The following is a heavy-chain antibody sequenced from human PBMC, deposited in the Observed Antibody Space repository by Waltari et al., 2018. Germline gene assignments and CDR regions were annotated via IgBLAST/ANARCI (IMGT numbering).Heavy chain of an antibody. Sequence: QVQLQESGPGLVKPSQTLSLTCTVSGGSISSGGYYWSWIRQHPGKGLEWSGYIYYSGSTYYNPSLKSRVTISVDTSKNQFSLKLSSVTAADTAVYYCARRKWLGEIFDYWGQGTLVTVSS. V-gene: IGHV4-31*03. J-gene: IGHJ4*02. D-gene: IGHD6-19*01. CDR1: GGSISSGGYY. CDR2: IYYSGST. CDR3: ARRKWLGEIFDY.